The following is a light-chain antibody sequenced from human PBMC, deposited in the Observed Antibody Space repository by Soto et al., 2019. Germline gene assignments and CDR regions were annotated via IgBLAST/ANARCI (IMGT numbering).Light chain of an antibody. Sequence: DIQMTQSPSSLSASIGDRVTITCWAGQCISNYLNWYQQKTGKAPNLLIYAASRLESGVPSRFSGSGSGTDFTLTISSLQPEDFATYYCQESDAFPYTIGGGTKVEIK. J-gene: IGKJ4*01. CDR2: AAS. CDR3: QESDAFPYT. V-gene: IGKV1-39*01. CDR1: QCISNY.